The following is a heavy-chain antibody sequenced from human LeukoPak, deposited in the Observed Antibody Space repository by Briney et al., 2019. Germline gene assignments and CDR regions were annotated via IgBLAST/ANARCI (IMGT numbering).Heavy chain of an antibody. CDR1: GGSISSGDYY. V-gene: IGHV4-30-4*01. D-gene: IGHD3-9*01. CDR2: IYYSGST. J-gene: IGHJ5*02. Sequence: SETLSLTCTVSGGSISSGDYYWSWIRQPPGKGLEWIGYIYYSGSTYYNPSLKSRVTISVDTSKNQFSLKLSSVTAADTAVYYCARHMTIRSLYWFDPWGQGTLVTVSS. CDR3: ARHMTIRSLYWFDP.